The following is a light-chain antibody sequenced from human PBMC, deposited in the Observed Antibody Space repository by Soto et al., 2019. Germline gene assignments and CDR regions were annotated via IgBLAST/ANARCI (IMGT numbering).Light chain of an antibody. CDR2: RNN. V-gene: IGLV1-47*01. CDR1: SSNIGRNY. Sequence: QSAVTQPPSTSGSPGQRVTISCSGSSSNIGRNYVYWYQQLPGTAPKLLIYRNNQRPSGVPDRFSGSKSGTSASLAISGLRSEDEADYYCAAWDTSRSDLVFGTGTKLTVL. J-gene: IGLJ1*01. CDR3: AAWDTSRSDLV.